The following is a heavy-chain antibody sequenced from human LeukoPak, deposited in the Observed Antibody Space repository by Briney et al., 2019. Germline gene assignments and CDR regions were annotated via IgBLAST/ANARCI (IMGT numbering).Heavy chain of an antibody. J-gene: IGHJ5*02. CDR1: GYTFNSYG. Sequence: ASVKVSCKASGYTFNSYGISWVRQAPGQGPEWLGWISAYNGNTNYAQKLQGRVTMTTDTSTSTAYMELRSLRSDGTAVYYCARARSIAAAVANNWFDPWGQGTLVTVSS. CDR2: ISAYNGNT. D-gene: IGHD6-13*01. CDR3: ARARSIAAAVANNWFDP. V-gene: IGHV1-18*01.